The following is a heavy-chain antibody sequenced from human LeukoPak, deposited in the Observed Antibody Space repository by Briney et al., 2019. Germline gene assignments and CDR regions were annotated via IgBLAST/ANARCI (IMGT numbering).Heavy chain of an antibody. CDR1: GFTFSSYA. CDR2: ISGSGGGT. J-gene: IGHJ4*02. CDR3: AKDLVHIVVVRARGREDEFDY. V-gene: IGHV3-23*01. D-gene: IGHD2-21*01. Sequence: GGSLRLSCAASGFTFSSYAMSWVRQAPGKGLEWVSAISGSGGGTYYADSVKGRFTISRDNSKNTLYLQMNSLRAEDTAVYYCAKDLVHIVVVRARGREDEFDYWGQGTLVTVSS.